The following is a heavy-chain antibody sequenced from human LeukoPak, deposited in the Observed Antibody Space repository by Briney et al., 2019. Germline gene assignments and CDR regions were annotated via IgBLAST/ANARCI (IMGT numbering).Heavy chain of an antibody. V-gene: IGHV4-59*12. J-gene: IGHJ5*01. CDR1: GGSISDYY. D-gene: IGHD3-10*01. CDR2: VHYSGTT. Sequence: PSETLSLTCTVSGGSISDYYWNWIRQPPGKGLDWVAYVHYSGTTKYNPSLQSRVTTAVDMSKKEVSLRLDSVTAADTAVYYCAGDMRGSAKVWFDSWGQGVQVIVSS. CDR3: AGDMRGSAKVWFDS.